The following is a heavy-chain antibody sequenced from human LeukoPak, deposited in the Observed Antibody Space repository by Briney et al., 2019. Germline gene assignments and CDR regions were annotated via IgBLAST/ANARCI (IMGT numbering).Heavy chain of an antibody. J-gene: IGHJ4*02. CDR3: ARDRSPYYDSSGYPLGY. CDR1: GFTFSDYY. Sequence: PGGSLRLSCAASGFTFSDYYMSWIRQAPGKGLEWVSYISSSGSTIYYADSVKGRFTISRDNAKNSLYLQMNSLRAEDTAVYYCARDRSPYYDSSGYPLGYWGQGTLVTVSS. D-gene: IGHD3-22*01. CDR2: ISSSGSTI. V-gene: IGHV3-11*04.